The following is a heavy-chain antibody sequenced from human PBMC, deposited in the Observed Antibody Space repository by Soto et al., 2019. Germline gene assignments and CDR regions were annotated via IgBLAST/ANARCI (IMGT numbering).Heavy chain of an antibody. V-gene: IGHV3-48*01. Sequence: GGSLRLSCAASGFTFSSYSMNWVRQAPGKGLEWVSYISSSSSTIYYADSVKGRFTISRDNAKNSLYLQMNSLRAEDTAVYYCARAVGPNCFDYWGQGTLVTVSS. J-gene: IGHJ4*02. CDR1: GFTFSSYS. CDR2: ISSSSSTI. D-gene: IGHD1-26*01. CDR3: ARAVGPNCFDY.